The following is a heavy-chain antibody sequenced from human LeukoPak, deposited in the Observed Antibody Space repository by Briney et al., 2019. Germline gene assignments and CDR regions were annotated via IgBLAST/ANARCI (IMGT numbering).Heavy chain of an antibody. Sequence: SETLSLTCTVSGGSISSSSYYWGWIRQPPGKGLEWIGSIYYSGSTNYNPSLKSRVSISIDTSKNQFSLNLNSVTAADTAIYYCARGLIARSSYYYYMDVWGKGTTVTVSS. CDR2: IYYSGST. CDR1: GGSISSSSYY. CDR3: ARGLIARSSYYYYMDV. J-gene: IGHJ6*03. V-gene: IGHV4-39*07. D-gene: IGHD6-6*01.